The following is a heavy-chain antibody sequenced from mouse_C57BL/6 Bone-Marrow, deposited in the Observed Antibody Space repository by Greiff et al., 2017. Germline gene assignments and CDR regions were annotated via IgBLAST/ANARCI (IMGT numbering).Heavy chain of an antibody. CDR3: ARRTTVHCGRSYVSYGYVDV. J-gene: IGHJ1*03. CDR1: GYTFTSYG. V-gene: IGHV1-81*01. D-gene: IGHD1-1*01. CDR2: IYPRSGNT. Sequence: QVQLQQSGAELARPGASVKLSCKASGYTFTSYGISWVKQRTGQGLEWIGEIYPRSGNTYYNEKFKGKATLTADNSSSTAYMELRSLTSEDPAVYVCARRTTVHCGRSYVSYGYVDVWGTGTTVTVPS.